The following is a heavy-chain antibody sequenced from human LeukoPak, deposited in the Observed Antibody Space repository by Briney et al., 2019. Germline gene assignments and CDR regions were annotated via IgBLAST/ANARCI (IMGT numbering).Heavy chain of an antibody. CDR3: ARHPSSAYYTGAFDI. V-gene: IGHV5-51*01. CDR1: GYSFTSYW. CDR2: IYPGDSDT. D-gene: IGHD3-22*01. Sequence: GESLKISCKGSGYSFTSYWIGWVRQMPGKGLEWMGIIYPGDSDTRYSPSFQGQVTISADKSISTAYLQWSSLKASDTAMYYCARHPSSAYYTGAFDIWGQGTMVTVSS. J-gene: IGHJ3*02.